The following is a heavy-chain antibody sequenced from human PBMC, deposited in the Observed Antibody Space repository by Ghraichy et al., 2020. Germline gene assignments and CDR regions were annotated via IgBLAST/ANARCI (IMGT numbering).Heavy chain of an antibody. J-gene: IGHJ4*02. Sequence: ASVKVSCKASGYTFTGYYMHWVRQAPGQGLEWMGWINPNSGVTNYAQKFQGWVTMTRDTSISTAYMELSRLRSDDTAVYYCARSKYSGSYPYFDYWGQGTLVTVSS. D-gene: IGHD1-26*01. CDR3: ARSKYSGSYPYFDY. V-gene: IGHV1-2*04. CDR2: INPNSGVT. CDR1: GYTFTGYY.